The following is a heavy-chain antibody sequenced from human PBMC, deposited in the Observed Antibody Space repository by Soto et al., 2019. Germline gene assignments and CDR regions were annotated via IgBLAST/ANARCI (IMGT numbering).Heavy chain of an antibody. CDR1: GGSFSSHA. Sequence: QVQLVQSGAEVKKPGSSVKVSCKASGGSFSSHAISWVRQAPGQGLEYMGGIIPIFGTANYAQKFQGRGTLPADESTSTAYMELSSLRSEDTAVYYCARSPNHYFIGSSCYGGVFDPWGQGTLVTVSS. D-gene: IGHD2-15*01. J-gene: IGHJ5*02. V-gene: IGHV1-69*01. CDR3: ARSPNHYFIGSSCYGGVFDP. CDR2: IIPIFGTA.